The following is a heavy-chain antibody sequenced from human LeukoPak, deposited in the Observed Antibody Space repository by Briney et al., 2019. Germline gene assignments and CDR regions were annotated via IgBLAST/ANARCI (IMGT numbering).Heavy chain of an antibody. V-gene: IGHV1-46*01. J-gene: IGHJ5*02. CDR3: AREGREGGRGGSSTNWFDP. Sequence: GASVKVSCKASGYTFTSYYMHWVRQAPGQGLEWMGIINPSGGSTSYAQKFQGRVTMTRDTSTSTVYMELSSLRSEDTAVYYCAREGREGGRGGSSTNWFDPWGQGTLVTVSS. CDR2: INPSGGST. D-gene: IGHD2-15*01. CDR1: GYTFTSYY.